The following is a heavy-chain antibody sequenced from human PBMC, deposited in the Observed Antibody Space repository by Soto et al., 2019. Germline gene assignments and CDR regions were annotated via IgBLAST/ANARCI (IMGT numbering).Heavy chain of an antibody. J-gene: IGHJ3*01. D-gene: IGHD1-26*01. Sequence: PSETLSLTRTVSGGYIGTYYWHCIRQSPWKGLDWIGYSFYSGSTNYNPSLKSRLTLSVDTSKNQVSLKLSSVTAADTAVYYCARHDIIAKLQNGMGLWGQGTMVT. V-gene: IGHV4-59*13. CDR2: SFYSGST. CDR3: ARHDIIAKLQNGMGL. CDR1: GGYIGTYY.